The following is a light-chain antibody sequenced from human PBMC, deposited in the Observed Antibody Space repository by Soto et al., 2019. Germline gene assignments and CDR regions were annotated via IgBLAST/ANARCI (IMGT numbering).Light chain of an antibody. V-gene: IGKV3-20*01. Sequence: EIGLTQSPGTLSLSPGETATLSCRASQSVSSNNLAWYHQKPGQTPRLLIYGASSRATGIPDRFSGSGSGTDFTLTISRLEPEDFAGYYCQQYDNSITFGQGTRLEIE. CDR2: GAS. J-gene: IGKJ5*01. CDR3: QQYDNSIT. CDR1: QSVSSNN.